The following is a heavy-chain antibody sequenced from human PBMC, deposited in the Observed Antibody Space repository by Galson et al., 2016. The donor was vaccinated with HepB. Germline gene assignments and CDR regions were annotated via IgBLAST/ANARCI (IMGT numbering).Heavy chain of an antibody. D-gene: IGHD2-15*01. V-gene: IGHV3-30*18. Sequence: SLRLSCAASGFTFRSYGINWVRQAPGKGLEWVAVISYDGSNKYYADSVKGRFTISRDNSKNTLYLQMNSLRVEDTAAYYCAKVQTVVETVVVATTSYYYSYMDVCGEGTTITVSS. CDR1: GFTFRSYG. CDR3: AKVQTVVETVVVATTSYYYSYMDV. J-gene: IGHJ6*03. CDR2: ISYDGSNK.